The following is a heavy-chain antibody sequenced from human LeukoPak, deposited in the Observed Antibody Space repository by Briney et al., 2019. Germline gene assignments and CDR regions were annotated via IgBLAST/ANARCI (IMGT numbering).Heavy chain of an antibody. CDR2: ISGSGGST. D-gene: IGHD4-17*01. J-gene: IGHJ4*02. CDR1: GFTFSSYA. CDR3: VGDDYGDYVY. V-gene: IGHV3-23*01. Sequence: PGGSLRLSCAASGFTFSSYAMSWVRQAPGKGLEWVSAISGSGGSTNYAPSVKGRFTISRDNSKHTLYLQMNSLRAEDTAVYYCVGDDYGDYVYWGQGTLVTVSS.